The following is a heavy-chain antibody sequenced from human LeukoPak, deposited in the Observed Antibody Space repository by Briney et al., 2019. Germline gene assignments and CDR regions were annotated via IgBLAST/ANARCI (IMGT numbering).Heavy chain of an antibody. CDR2: IRSKLDGGTT. CDR3: AKLGNFASGSYSD. V-gene: IGHV3-15*01. J-gene: IGHJ4*02. CDR1: GFPFNNAW. D-gene: IGHD3-10*01. Sequence: GGSLRLSCAASGFPFNNAWMTWVRQAPGKGLEWVGRIRSKLDGGTTDYAAPVKGRFTISRDDSDDTLYLQMNSLRAEDTAVYYCAKLGNFASGSYSDWGQGTLVTVSS.